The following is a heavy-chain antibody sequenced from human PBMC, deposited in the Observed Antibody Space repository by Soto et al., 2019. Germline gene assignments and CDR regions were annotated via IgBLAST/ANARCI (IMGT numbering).Heavy chain of an antibody. CDR3: ARIERWGSGWYWRAFDI. CDR1: GFSLSTSGMC. J-gene: IGHJ3*02. V-gene: IGHV2-70*01. D-gene: IGHD6-19*01. Sequence: SGPTLVNPTQTLTLTCTFSGFSLSTSGMCVSWIRQPPGKALEWLAPIDWDDDKYYSTSLKTRLTISKDTSKNQVVLIMTNMDPVDTATYYCARIERWGSGWYWRAFDIWGQGTMVTVSS. CDR2: IDWDDDK.